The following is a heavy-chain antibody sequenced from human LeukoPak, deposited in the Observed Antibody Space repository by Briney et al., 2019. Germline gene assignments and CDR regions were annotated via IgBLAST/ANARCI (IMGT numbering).Heavy chain of an antibody. CDR1: GFTFSSYA. CDR2: ISYDGSNK. Sequence: PGGSLRLSCAASGFTFSSYAKHWVRQAPGKGLEWVAVISYDGSNKYYADSVKGRFTISRDNSKNTLYPQMNSLRAEDTAVYYCARDPTYLDYYGMDVWGQGTTVTVSS. J-gene: IGHJ6*02. D-gene: IGHD2-8*01. V-gene: IGHV3-30-3*01. CDR3: ARDPTYLDYYGMDV.